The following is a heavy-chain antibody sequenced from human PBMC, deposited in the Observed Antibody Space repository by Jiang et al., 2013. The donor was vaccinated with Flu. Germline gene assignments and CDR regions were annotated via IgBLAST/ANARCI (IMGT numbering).Heavy chain of an antibody. V-gene: IGHV1-3*01. CDR2: GNT. D-gene: IGHD3-3*01. J-gene: IGHJ6*03. CDR3: ARDPFDFWSGYPYYYYYYMDV. Sequence: GNTKYSQKFQGRVTITRDTSASTAYMELSSLRSEDTAVYYCARDPFDFWSGYPYYYYYYMDVWGKGTTVTVSS.